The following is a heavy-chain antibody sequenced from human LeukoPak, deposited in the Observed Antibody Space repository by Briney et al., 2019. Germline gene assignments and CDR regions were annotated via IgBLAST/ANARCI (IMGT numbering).Heavy chain of an antibody. D-gene: IGHD4-23*01. J-gene: IGHJ4*02. Sequence: ASVTVSCKASGYTFTSYYMHWVRQAPGQGLEWMGIINPSGGSTSYAQKFQGRVTMTRDMSTSTVYMELSSLRSEDTAVYYCARDDYGGNSIDYWGQGTLATVSS. CDR1: GYTFTSYY. CDR3: ARDDYGGNSIDY. V-gene: IGHV1-46*01. CDR2: INPSGGST.